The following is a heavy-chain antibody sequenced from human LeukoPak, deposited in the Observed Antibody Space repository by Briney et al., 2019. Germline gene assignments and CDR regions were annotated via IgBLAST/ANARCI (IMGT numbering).Heavy chain of an antibody. D-gene: IGHD3-10*02. Sequence: ASVKVSCKVSGYTLTELSMHWVRQAPGKGLEWMGGFDPEVGETIYAQKFQGRVTMTEDTSTDTAYMELSSLRSEDTAVYYCACSGSYYKSIDYFDYWGQGTLVTVSS. CDR3: ACSGSYYKSIDYFDY. V-gene: IGHV1-24*01. J-gene: IGHJ4*02. CDR1: GYTLTELS. CDR2: FDPEVGET.